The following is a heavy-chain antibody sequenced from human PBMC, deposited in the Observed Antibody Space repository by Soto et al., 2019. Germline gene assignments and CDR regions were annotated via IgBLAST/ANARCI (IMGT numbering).Heavy chain of an antibody. J-gene: IGHJ4*02. V-gene: IGHV3-33*01. D-gene: IGHD6-19*01. CDR1: GLTFSSYG. Sequence: GGSLRLSCAASGLTFSSYGMHWVRQAPGKGLEWVAVIWYDGSNKYYADSVKGRFTISRDNSKNTLYLQMNSLRAEDTAVYYCARDQQWLVRFYFDFWGQGTLVTVSS. CDR2: IWYDGSNK. CDR3: ARDQQWLVRFYFDF.